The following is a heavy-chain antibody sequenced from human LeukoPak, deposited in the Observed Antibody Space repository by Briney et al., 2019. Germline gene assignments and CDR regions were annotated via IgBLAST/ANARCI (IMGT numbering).Heavy chain of an antibody. J-gene: IGHJ1*01. V-gene: IGHV3-11*03. D-gene: IGHD3-22*01. CDR3: ASLTYYFDSSGYYPGYFQH. Sequence: GGSLRLSYAASGFTFSDYYMSWIRQAPGKGLEWVSYISSSNSYTNYADSVKGRFYADSVKGRFTISRDNAKNSLYLQMNSLRAEDTAVYYCASLTYYFDSSGYYPGYFQHWGQGTLVTVSS. CDR2: ISSSNSYT. CDR1: GFTFSDYY.